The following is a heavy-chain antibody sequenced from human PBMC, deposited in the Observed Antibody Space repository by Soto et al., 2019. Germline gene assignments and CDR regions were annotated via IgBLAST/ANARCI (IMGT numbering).Heavy chain of an antibody. J-gene: IGHJ4*02. CDR3: ARGTSGSPRSNLDY. CDR1: GGTISSYY. CDR2: IYYSGST. D-gene: IGHD1-26*01. V-gene: IGHV4-59*01. Sequence: PSETLSLTCTVSGGTISSYYWSWIRQPPGKGLEWIGYIYYSGSTNYDPSLKSRVTISVDTSKNQFSLKLTSVTAADTAVYYCARGTSGSPRSNLDYWGQGTMVTVYS.